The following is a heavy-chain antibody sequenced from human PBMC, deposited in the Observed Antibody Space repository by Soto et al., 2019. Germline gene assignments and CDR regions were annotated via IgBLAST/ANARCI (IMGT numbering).Heavy chain of an antibody. CDR1: GFTFTSSA. J-gene: IGHJ5*02. Sequence: SVKVSCKASGFTFTSSAVQWVRQARGQRLEWIGWIVVGSGNTNYAQKFQERVTITRDMSTSTAYMELSSLRSEDMAVYYCAAGRGSNYDFWSGYLYNWFDPWG. V-gene: IGHV1-58*01. CDR3: AAGRGSNYDFWSGYLYNWFDP. CDR2: IVVGSGNT. D-gene: IGHD3-3*01.